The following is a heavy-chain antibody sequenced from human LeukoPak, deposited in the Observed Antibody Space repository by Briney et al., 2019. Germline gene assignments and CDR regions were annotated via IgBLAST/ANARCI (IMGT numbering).Heavy chain of an antibody. CDR3: ARYCYGIVGATCYAFDI. D-gene: IGHD1-26*01. CDR2: ISSSSSYI. CDR1: GFTFSSYS. J-gene: IGHJ3*02. Sequence: GGSLRLSCAASGFTFSSYSMNWVRQAPGKGLEWVSSISSSSSYIYYADSVKGRFTISRDNAKNPLYLQMNSLRAEDTAVYYCARYCYGIVGATCYAFDIWGQGTMVTVSS. V-gene: IGHV3-21*01.